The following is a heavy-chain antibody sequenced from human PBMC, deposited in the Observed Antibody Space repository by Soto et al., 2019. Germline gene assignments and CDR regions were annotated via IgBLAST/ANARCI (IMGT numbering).Heavy chain of an antibody. D-gene: IGHD2-15*01. J-gene: IGHJ6*04. CDR1: GFTVSSKY. V-gene: IGHV3-66*01. CDR3: ARDDVVCDSGRCYGVGLDV. CDR2: IQNTGRR. Sequence: EVQVVESGGGLVQPGGSLRLSCAASGFTVSSKYMSWVRQAPGKGLEWVSLIQNTGRRYYADSVKGRLTISRDTSENTVHLQMLRLSAEGTAVYDCARDDVVCDSGRCYGVGLDVWGKGTTVTVSS.